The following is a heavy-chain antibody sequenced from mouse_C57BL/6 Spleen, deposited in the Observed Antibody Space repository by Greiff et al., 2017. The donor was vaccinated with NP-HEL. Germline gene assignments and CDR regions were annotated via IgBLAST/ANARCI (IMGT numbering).Heavy chain of an antibody. CDR1: GFTFSNYW. J-gene: IGHJ2*01. CDR2: IRLKSDNYAT. CDR3: TAGNYFDY. V-gene: IGHV6-3*01. Sequence: KLMESGGGLVQPGGSMKLSCVASGFTFSNYWMNWVRQSPEKGLEWVAQIRLKSDNYATHYAESVKGRFTISRDDSKSSVYLQMNNLRAEDTGIYYCTAGNYFDYWGQGTTLTVSS.